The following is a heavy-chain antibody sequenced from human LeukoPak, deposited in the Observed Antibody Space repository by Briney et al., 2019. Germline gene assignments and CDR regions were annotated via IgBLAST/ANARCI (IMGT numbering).Heavy chain of an antibody. V-gene: IGHV3-23*01. CDR3: GSGYNWFDP. Sequence: GGSLRLSCAASDFSFITYAMSWVRQAPGKGLEWVSTISGGGDATYYADSVKGRFTISRDNSKNTLYLQMNSLRAEDTAVYYCGSGYNWFDPWGQGTLVTVSS. CDR1: DFSFITYA. J-gene: IGHJ5*02. D-gene: IGHD5-12*01. CDR2: ISGGGDAT.